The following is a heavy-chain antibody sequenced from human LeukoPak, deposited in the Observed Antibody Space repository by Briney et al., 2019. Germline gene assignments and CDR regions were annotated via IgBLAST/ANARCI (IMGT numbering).Heavy chain of an antibody. V-gene: IGHV3-53*01. D-gene: IGHD3-3*01. CDR3: TRDFAV. CDR1: GFIMINNY. J-gene: IGHJ6*02. CDR2: IYSGGST. Sequence: GGSLRLSCAASGFIMINNYMSWVGQVPGKGLEWVSIIYSGGSTSYADSVEGRFTISRDSSGNTLYLQMNSLRAADTAVYYCTRDFAVWGQGTTVTVSS.